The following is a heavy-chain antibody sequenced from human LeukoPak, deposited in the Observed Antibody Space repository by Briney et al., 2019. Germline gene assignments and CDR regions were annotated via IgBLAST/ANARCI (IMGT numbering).Heavy chain of an antibody. Sequence: GGSLRLSCAASGFTLSSYSMNWVRQAPGKGLEWVSSISSSSSYIYYADSVKGRFTISRDNAKNSLYLQMNSLRAEDTAVYYCATGGSGWYHFDYWGQGTLVTVSS. D-gene: IGHD6-19*01. V-gene: IGHV3-21*01. CDR2: ISSSSSYI. J-gene: IGHJ4*02. CDR3: ATGGSGWYHFDY. CDR1: GFTLSSYS.